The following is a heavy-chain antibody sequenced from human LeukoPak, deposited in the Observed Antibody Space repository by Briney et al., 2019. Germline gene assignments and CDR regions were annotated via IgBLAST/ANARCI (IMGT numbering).Heavy chain of an antibody. CDR2: ISLSTTSI. V-gene: IGHV3-48*01. Sequence: PGGSLRLSCAASGFTFSSYNMNWVRQAPGKGLEWISYISLSTTSIYYADSVKGRFTISRDNAKNSLYLQMNSLRAEDTAVYYCAREPTYSSSWYTTCDFRGQGTLVTVSS. CDR3: AREPTYSSSWYTTCDF. J-gene: IGHJ4*02. CDR1: GFTFSSYN. D-gene: IGHD6-13*01.